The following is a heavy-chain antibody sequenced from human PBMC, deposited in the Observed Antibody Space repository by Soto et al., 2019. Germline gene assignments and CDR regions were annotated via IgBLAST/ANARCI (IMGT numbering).Heavy chain of an antibody. CDR1: GGSISSYY. Sequence: QVQLQESGPGLVKPSETLSLTCTVSGGSISSYYWSWIRQPPGKGLEWIGYIYYSGGTNYNPSLKSRVTISVDTSKNQFSLKLSSVTAADTAVYYCARRYGSGLDYWGQGTLVTVSS. V-gene: IGHV4-59*08. CDR3: ARRYGSGLDY. CDR2: IYYSGGT. D-gene: IGHD3-10*01. J-gene: IGHJ4*02.